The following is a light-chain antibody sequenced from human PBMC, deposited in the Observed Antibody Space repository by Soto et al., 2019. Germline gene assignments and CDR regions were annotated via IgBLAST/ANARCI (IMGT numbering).Light chain of an antibody. J-gene: IGLJ1*01. CDR2: EVT. V-gene: IGLV2-14*01. CDR1: SGDVGGYDY. CDR3: SSHTSGSTRV. Sequence: QSVLTQPAYVSGSPGQSIPISCTGTSGDVGGYDYVSWYQQHPDKAPKLMIYEVTKRPSWVSNRFSGSKSGNTASLTISGLQPEDEADYYCSSHTSGSTRVFGSGTKVTVL.